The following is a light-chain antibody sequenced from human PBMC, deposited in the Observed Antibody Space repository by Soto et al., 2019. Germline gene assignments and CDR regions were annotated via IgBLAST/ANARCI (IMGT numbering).Light chain of an antibody. CDR1: SSDIGDSNY. Sequence: SVLTQPGSVSGSPGQSITISYTETSSDIGDSNYVSWYQQHPGKAPKLVIYDVSNRPSGVSNRFSGSKSANTASLTISGLQAEDEADYYCSSFRSSSTSYVFGTGTKVTVL. V-gene: IGLV2-14*03. CDR3: SSFRSSSTSYV. J-gene: IGLJ1*01. CDR2: DVS.